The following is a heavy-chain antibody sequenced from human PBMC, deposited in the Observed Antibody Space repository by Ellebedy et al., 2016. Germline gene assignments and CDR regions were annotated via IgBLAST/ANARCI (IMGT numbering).Heavy chain of an antibody. J-gene: IGHJ3*02. CDR2: INHSGST. CDR3: ARYLVTRGYSYASGAFDI. D-gene: IGHD5-18*01. CDR1: GGSFSGYY. V-gene: IGHV4-34*01. Sequence: SETLSLTCAVYGGSFSGYYWSWIRQPPGKGLEWIGEINHSGSTNYNPSLKSRVTISVDTSKNQFSLKLSSVTAADTAVYYCARYLVTRGYSYASGAFDIWGQGTMVTVSS.